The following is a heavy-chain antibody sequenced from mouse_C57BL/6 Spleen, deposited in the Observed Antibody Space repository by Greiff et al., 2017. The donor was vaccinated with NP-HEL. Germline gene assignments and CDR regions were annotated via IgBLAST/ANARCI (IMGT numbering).Heavy chain of an antibody. Sequence: QVQLQQSGAELARPGASVKLSCKASGYTFTSYGISWVKQRTGQGLEWIGEIYPRSGNTYYNEKFKGKATLTADKYSSTAYMELRSLTSEDSAVYFCAREDYGSRDYFDYWGQGTTLTVSS. D-gene: IGHD1-1*01. CDR2: IYPRSGNT. V-gene: IGHV1-81*01. CDR3: AREDYGSRDYFDY. CDR1: GYTFTSYG. J-gene: IGHJ2*01.